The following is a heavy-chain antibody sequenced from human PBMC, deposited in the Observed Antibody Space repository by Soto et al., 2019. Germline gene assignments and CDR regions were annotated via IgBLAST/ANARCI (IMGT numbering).Heavy chain of an antibody. CDR2: ITYDGRNK. D-gene: IGHD1-1*01. J-gene: IGHJ5*02. CDR3: ARGVYGNDFDP. CDR1: GFTFNSYA. V-gene: IGHV3-30*04. Sequence: QVHLVESGGGVVQPGRSLRLSCIASGFTFNSYAMHWVRQSPGKGLEWLSHITYDGRNKNYAESVQGRFTISRDDSKNTLYLQMNSLRADDTAIYYCARGVYGNDFDPWGQGTLVTVSS.